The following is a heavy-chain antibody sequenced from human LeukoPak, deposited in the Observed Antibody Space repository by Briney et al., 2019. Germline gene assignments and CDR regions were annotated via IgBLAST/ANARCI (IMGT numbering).Heavy chain of an antibody. D-gene: IGHD5-18*01. CDR1: GYTFTGYY. Sequence: GASVKASCKASGYTFTGYYIHWVRQAPGQGLEWMGWINPNSGGTNYAQKFQGRVTMTRDTSISTAYMELSRLNSDDTAVYYCARGPPIRGYRYGYDTGYYYSYSMDVWGKGTTVTISS. V-gene: IGHV1-2*02. J-gene: IGHJ6*03. CDR2: INPNSGGT. CDR3: ARGPPIRGYRYGYDTGYYYSYSMDV.